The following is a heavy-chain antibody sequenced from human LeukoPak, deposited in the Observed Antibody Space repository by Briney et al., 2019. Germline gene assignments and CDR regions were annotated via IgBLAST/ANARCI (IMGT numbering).Heavy chain of an antibody. V-gene: IGHV5-51*01. D-gene: IGHD5-18*01. CDR2: IYPGDSDT. Sequence: GESLKISCKGSGYSFTSYWIGWVRQMPGKGLEWMGIIYPGDSDTRYSPSFQGQVTISADKSISTAYPQWSSLKASDTAMYYCARRMRYSYGSAYYYYGMDVWGQGTTVTVSS. CDR1: GYSFTSYW. J-gene: IGHJ6*02. CDR3: ARRMRYSYGSAYYYYGMDV.